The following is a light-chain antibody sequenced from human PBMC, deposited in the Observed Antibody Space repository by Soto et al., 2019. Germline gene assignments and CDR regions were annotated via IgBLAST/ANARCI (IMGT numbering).Light chain of an antibody. CDR1: SSNIGSNT. V-gene: IGLV1-44*01. CDR3: AAWDDSLIGVV. CDR2: SNK. J-gene: IGLJ2*01. Sequence: QPVLTQPPSASGTPGQRVTISCSGSSSNIGSNTVNWYQQLPGTAPKLLIYSNKQRPSGVPDRFSGSKSGTSASLAISGLQSDDEADYYCAAWDDSLIGVVFGGGTKLTVL.